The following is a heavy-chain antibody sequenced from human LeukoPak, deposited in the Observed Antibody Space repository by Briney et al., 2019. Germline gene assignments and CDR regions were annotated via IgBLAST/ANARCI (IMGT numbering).Heavy chain of an antibody. CDR2: ISAYNGNT. V-gene: IGHV1-18*04. CDR1: GYTFTGYY. Sequence: ASVKVSCKASGYTFTGYYMHWVRQAPGQGLEWMGWISAYNGNTNYAQKLQGRVTMTTDTSTSTAYMELRSLRSDDTAVYYCARAAYYGSGSQYDYWGQGTLVTVSS. D-gene: IGHD3-10*01. J-gene: IGHJ4*02. CDR3: ARAAYYGSGSQYDY.